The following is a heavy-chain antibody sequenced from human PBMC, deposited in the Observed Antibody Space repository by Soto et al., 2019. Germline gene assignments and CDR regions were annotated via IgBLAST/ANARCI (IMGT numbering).Heavy chain of an antibody. Sequence: VQLVASGGGVVQPGRSLRLSCAASGFTFSSYGMHWVRQAPGKGLEWVAVISYDGSNKYYADSVKGRFTISRDNSKNTLYLQMNSLRAEDTAVYYCAKAEDYYGSGSPEGYYYGMDVWGQGTTVTVSS. CDR2: ISYDGSNK. V-gene: IGHV3-30*18. D-gene: IGHD3-10*01. CDR3: AKAEDYYGSGSPEGYYYGMDV. CDR1: GFTFSSYG. J-gene: IGHJ6*02.